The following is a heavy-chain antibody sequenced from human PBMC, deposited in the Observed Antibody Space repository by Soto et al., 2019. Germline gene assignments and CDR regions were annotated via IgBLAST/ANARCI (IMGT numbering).Heavy chain of an antibody. V-gene: IGHV4-34*01. Sequence: QVQLQQWGAGLLKPSETLSLTCAVYGGSFSGYYWSWIRQPPGKGLEWIGEINHSGSTNYNPSLKSRVTISVDTSKNQFSLKLSSVTAADTAVYYCAHLNYDILTERWFDPWGQGTLVTVSS. CDR2: INHSGST. CDR3: AHLNYDILTERWFDP. CDR1: GGSFSGYY. J-gene: IGHJ5*02. D-gene: IGHD3-9*01.